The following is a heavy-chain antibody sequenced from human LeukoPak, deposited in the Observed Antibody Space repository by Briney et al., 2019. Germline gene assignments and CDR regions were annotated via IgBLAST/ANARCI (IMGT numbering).Heavy chain of an antibody. CDR1: GFTLRNAS. Sequence: GGSVRLSCAPSGFTLRNASMSWVRQSRGKGGEGVGRIKSKTDGGTPDYAAPVKGRFTISRDDSKNTLYLQMNSLTTEDTAVYFCAHRDTTMVRVDYWGQGTLVTVSA. D-gene: IGHD5-18*01. V-gene: IGHV3-15*01. CDR2: IKSKTDGGTP. J-gene: IGHJ4*02. CDR3: AHRDTTMVRVDY.